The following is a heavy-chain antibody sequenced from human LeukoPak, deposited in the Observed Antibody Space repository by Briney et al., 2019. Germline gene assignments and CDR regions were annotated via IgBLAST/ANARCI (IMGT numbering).Heavy chain of an antibody. J-gene: IGHJ3*02. CDR1: GYTFTTYW. CDR2: IYPGDSDT. V-gene: IGHV5-51*01. CDR3: ARRYCSGGSCYRHDAFDI. Sequence: GESLKISCKGSGYTFTTYWIAWVRRMPGKGLEWMGMIYPGDSDTRYSPSFQGQVTISADKSISTAYLQWSSLKASDTAMYYCARRYCSGGSCYRHDAFDIWGQGTMVTVSS. D-gene: IGHD2-15*01.